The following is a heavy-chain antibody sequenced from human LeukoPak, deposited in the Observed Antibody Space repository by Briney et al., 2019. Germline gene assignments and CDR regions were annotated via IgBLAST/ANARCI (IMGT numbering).Heavy chain of an antibody. D-gene: IGHD2-15*01. Sequence: GGSLRLSCAASGLTFSSYSMNWVRQAPGKGLEWVSYISSSSSTIYYADSVKGRFTISRDNAKNSLYLQMNSLRAEDTAVYYCARDNQYCSGGSCYPGFFDYWGQGTLVTVSS. V-gene: IGHV3-48*01. CDR1: GLTFSSYS. CDR2: ISSSSSTI. J-gene: IGHJ4*02. CDR3: ARDNQYCSGGSCYPGFFDY.